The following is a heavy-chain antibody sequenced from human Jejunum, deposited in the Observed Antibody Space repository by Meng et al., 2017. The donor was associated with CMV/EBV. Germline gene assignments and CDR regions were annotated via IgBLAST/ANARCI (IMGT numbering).Heavy chain of an antibody. D-gene: IGHD4-17*01. CDR2: ITGSGDII. V-gene: IGHV3-11*01. CDR1: WFPFGAYY. CDR3: ARGNYGFDY. J-gene: IGHJ4*02. Sequence: LAFAASWFPFGAYYMTWVRRAPGKGLEWVSYITGSGDIIYYADSVKGRFTISRDNAKSSLYLEINSLRAEDTAVYYCARGNYGFDYWGQGTLVTVSS.